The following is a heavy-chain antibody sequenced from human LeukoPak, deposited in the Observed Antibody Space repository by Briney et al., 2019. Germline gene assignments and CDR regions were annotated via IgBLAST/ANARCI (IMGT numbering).Heavy chain of an antibody. Sequence: PGGSLRLSCAASGFTVSSNYMSWVRQAPGKGLEWVSVIYSGGSTYYADSVKGRFTIFRDNSKNTLYLQMNSLRAEDTAVYYCARDLSLTTYPDGYYYGMDVWGQGTTVTVSS. CDR1: GFTVSSNY. J-gene: IGHJ6*02. CDR3: ARDLSLTTYPDGYYYGMDV. D-gene: IGHD4-4*01. V-gene: IGHV3-66*01. CDR2: IYSGGST.